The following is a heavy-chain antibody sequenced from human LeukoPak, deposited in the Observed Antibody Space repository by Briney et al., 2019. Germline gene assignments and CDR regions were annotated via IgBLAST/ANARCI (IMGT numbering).Heavy chain of an antibody. J-gene: IGHJ4*02. CDR3: AGHYGSGNFDY. CDR1: GFTFSSYS. Sequence: GGSLRLSCAASGFTFSSYSMNWVRQAPGKGLEWVSYISSSSSTIYYADSVKGRFTISRDNAKNPLYLQMNSLRAEDTAVYYCAGHYGSGNFDYWGQGTLVTVSS. D-gene: IGHD3-10*01. V-gene: IGHV3-48*01. CDR2: ISSSSSTI.